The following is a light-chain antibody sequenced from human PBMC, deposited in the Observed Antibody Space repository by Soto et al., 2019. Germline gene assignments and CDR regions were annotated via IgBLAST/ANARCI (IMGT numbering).Light chain of an antibody. CDR1: QSVSSY. V-gene: IGKV3-15*01. CDR2: RAS. CDR3: QQYSTWPPRYT. Sequence: IVMTQSPATLSVSPGGRATLSCRARQSVSSYLAWYQQRPGQPPRLLIYRASTRATGIPARFSGSGSGTEFSLTISSLQSEDFAVYYCQQYSTWPPRYTFGQGTKLEI. J-gene: IGKJ2*01.